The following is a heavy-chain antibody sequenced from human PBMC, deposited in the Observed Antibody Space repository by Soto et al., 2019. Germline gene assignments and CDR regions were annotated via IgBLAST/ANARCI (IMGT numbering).Heavy chain of an antibody. V-gene: IGHV3-30*03. D-gene: IGHD6-19*01. J-gene: IGHJ4*02. CDR2: VSHDGRNT. Sequence: VQLVESGGGGVQPGRSLRLSCAASGFTFSDYAMHWVRQAPAKGLVWVAVVSHDGRNTHYADSVKGRFTISRDSSKNTVSLERTSLRAEDTAVYYCAEGGRQWPVTSDFNYWGQGALVTVSS. CDR1: GFTFSDYA. CDR3: AEGGRQWPVTSDFNY.